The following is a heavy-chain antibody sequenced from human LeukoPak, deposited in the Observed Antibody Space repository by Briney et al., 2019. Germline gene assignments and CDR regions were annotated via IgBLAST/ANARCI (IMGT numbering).Heavy chain of an antibody. Sequence: GGSLRLSCAASGFTFSSYAMSWVRQAPGKGLEWVSAISGSGGSTYYADSVKGRFTISRDNSKNTLYLQMNSLRAEDTAVYYCARDLWFGELSDWGQGTLVTVSS. J-gene: IGHJ4*02. CDR3: ARDLWFGELSD. V-gene: IGHV3-23*01. CDR1: GFTFSSYA. D-gene: IGHD3-10*01. CDR2: ISGSGGST.